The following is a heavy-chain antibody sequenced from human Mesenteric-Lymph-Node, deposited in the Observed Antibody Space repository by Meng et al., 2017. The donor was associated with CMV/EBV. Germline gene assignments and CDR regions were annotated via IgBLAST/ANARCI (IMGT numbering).Heavy chain of an antibody. CDR1: GFAFDEYG. D-gene: IGHD1-26*01. J-gene: IGHJ4*02. CDR2: VNWNGGST. V-gene: IGHV3-20*04. Sequence: GGSLRLSCAASGFAFDEYGMSWVRQGPGKGLEWVSGVNWNGGSTGYADSVKGRFTISRDNAKNSLYLQMNSLRAEDTALYYCARAGGSGSYSGIDYWGQGTLVTVSS. CDR3: ARAGGSGSYSGIDY.